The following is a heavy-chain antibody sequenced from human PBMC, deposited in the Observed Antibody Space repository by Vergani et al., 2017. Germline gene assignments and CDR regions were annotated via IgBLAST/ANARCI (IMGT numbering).Heavy chain of an antibody. CDR1: GGSFSGYY. Sequence: QVQLQQWGAGLLKPSETLSLTCAVYGGSFSGYYWSWIRQPPGKGLEWIGYIYYSGSTNYNPSLKSRVTISVDTSKNQFSLKLSSVTAADTAVYYCARDGYCSSTSCYTADDAFDIWGQGTMVTVSS. J-gene: IGHJ3*02. V-gene: IGHV4-34*11. CDR3: ARDGYCSSTSCYTADDAFDI. D-gene: IGHD2-2*02. CDR2: IYYSGST.